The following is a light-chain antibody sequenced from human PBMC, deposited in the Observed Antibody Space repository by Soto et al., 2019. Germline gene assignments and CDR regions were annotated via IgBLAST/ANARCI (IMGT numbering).Light chain of an antibody. CDR2: DAS. V-gene: IGKV3-11*01. CDR1: QSIISSY. CDR3: QQRSNWPPLT. Sequence: EIVLTQSPGTLSFSPGERATLSCRASQSIISSYLGWYQQKPGQAPRLLIYDASNRATGIPARFSGSGSGTDFTLTISSLEPEDFAVYYCQQRSNWPPLTFGGGTKVDIK. J-gene: IGKJ4*01.